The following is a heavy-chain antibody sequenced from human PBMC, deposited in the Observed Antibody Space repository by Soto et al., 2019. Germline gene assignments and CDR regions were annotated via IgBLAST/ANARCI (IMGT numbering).Heavy chain of an antibody. D-gene: IGHD3-3*01. CDR2: INPTGGST. V-gene: IGHV1-46*01. CDR3: ARYWSGYHRYYYYYMDV. CDR1: GYTFINYY. Sequence: ASVKVSCKASGYTFINYYIHWVRQAPGHGFEWMAIINPTGGSTNYAQKFQGRLTLTMDTSTSTVYMELSSLTSEDTAVYYCARYWSGYHRYYYYYMDVWGKGTTVTVSS. J-gene: IGHJ6*03.